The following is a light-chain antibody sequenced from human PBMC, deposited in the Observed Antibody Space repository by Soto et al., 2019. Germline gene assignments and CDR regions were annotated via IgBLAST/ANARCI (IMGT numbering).Light chain of an antibody. CDR2: STS. J-gene: IGLJ1*01. CDR3: AAWDGSLNVYV. V-gene: IGLV1-44*01. CDR1: SSNIGSNT. Sequence: QSVLTQPPSASGTPGQRVTISCSGSSSNIGSNTVNWYQQLPGTAPKLLIYSTSQRPSGVPDRFSGSKSGTSASLAISGLQSEDEADYYCAAWDGSLNVYVFGTGTQLTVL.